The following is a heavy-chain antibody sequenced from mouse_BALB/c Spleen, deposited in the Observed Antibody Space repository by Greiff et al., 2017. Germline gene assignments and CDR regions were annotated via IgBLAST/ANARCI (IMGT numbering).Heavy chain of an antibody. CDR2: ISSGGST. CDR3: ARLPHDAYYAMDY. Sequence: EVQVVESGGGLVKPGGSLKLSCAASGFTFSSYAMSWVRQTPEKRLEWVASISSGGSTYYTDSVKGRVTISRDNARNILYLQMSSLSSEDTAMYYCARLPHDAYYAMDYWGQGTSVTVSS. J-gene: IGHJ4*01. CDR1: GFTFSSYA. D-gene: IGHD5-5*01. V-gene: IGHV5-6-5*01.